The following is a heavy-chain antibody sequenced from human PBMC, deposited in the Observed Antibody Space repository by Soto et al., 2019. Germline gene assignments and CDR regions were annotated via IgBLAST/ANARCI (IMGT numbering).Heavy chain of an antibody. V-gene: IGHV3-23*01. D-gene: IGHD6-19*01. CDR1: GFTFSSYA. J-gene: IGHJ6*02. CDR2: ISGSGGST. CDR3: AKDQAVAAPQWSYYYYGMDV. Sequence: EVQLLASGGGLVQPGGSLRLSCAASGFTFSSYAMSWVRQAPGKGLEWVSAISGSGGSTYYADSVKGRFTISRDNSKNTLYLQMNSLRAEDTAVYYCAKDQAVAAPQWSYYYYGMDVWGQGTTVTVSS.